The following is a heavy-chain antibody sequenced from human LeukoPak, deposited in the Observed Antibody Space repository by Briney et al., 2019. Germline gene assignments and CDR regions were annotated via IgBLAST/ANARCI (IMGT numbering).Heavy chain of an antibody. CDR2: MFRSGST. CDR3: ARAGTNLGDYDY. CDR1: GYSISSGHY. Sequence: PSETLSLTCTVSGYSISSGHYWAWIRQSPEKGLEWIASMFRSGSTYYNPSLKSRVTTSADTSKNEFSLKLSSVTAADTAVYYCARAGTNLGDYDYWGQGTLVTVSS. V-gene: IGHV4-38-2*02. D-gene: IGHD4-17*01. J-gene: IGHJ4*02.